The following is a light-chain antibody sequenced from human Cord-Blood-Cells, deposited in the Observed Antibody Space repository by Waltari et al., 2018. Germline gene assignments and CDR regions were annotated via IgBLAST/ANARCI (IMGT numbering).Light chain of an antibody. J-gene: IGLJ7*01. CDR1: SSNLGSNY. V-gene: IGLV1-47*01. CDR2: RNN. Sequence: QSVLTQPPSASGTPGQRVTTSCSGSSSNLGSNYVYWYQQLPGTAPKLLIYRNNRRPSGVPDRFSGSKSGTSASLAISGLRSEDEADYYCAAWDDSLSGAVFGGGTQLTVL. CDR3: AAWDDSLSGAV.